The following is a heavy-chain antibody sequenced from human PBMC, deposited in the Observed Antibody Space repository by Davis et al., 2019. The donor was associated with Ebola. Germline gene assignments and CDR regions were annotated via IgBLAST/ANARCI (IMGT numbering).Heavy chain of an antibody. J-gene: IGHJ5*02. Sequence: PGGSLRLSCAASGFTFSSYGMHWVRQAPGKGLEWVAVIWYDGSNKYYADSVKGRFTISRDNSKNTLYLQMNSLRAEDTAVYYCARDKGDQWELLHDSGWFDPWGQGTLVTVSS. CDR3: ARDKGDQWELLHDSGWFDP. V-gene: IGHV3-33*01. CDR2: IWYDGSNK. D-gene: IGHD1-26*01. CDR1: GFTFSSYG.